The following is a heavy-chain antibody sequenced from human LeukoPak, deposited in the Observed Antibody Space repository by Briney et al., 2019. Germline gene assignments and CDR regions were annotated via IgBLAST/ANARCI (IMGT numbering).Heavy chain of an antibody. CDR3: ARVTTGGYFNY. D-gene: IGHD3-22*01. V-gene: IGHV4-61*02. Sequence: SETLSLTCTVSGGSISSGSYYWSWIRQPAGKGLEWIGRIYTSGSTNYNPSLKSRVTISLDTSENHFSLKLSSVTAADTAVYYCARVTTGGYFNYWGQGTLVTVSS. J-gene: IGHJ4*02. CDR2: IYTSGST. CDR1: GGSISSGSYY.